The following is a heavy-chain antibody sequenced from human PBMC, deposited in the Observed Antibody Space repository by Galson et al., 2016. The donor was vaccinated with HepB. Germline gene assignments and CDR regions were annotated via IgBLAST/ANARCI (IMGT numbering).Heavy chain of an antibody. CDR2: TYYRSKWHN. J-gene: IGHJ3*02. Sequence: CAISGDSVSSDSATWNWIRQSPSRGLEWLERTYYRSKWHNDYALSVKSRISINADTSKNQISLQLNSVSPEDTAVYYCARVPLLFVDAVGYDAFDIWGQGTLVTVSS. D-gene: IGHD3-22*01. CDR3: ARVPLLFVDAVGYDAFDI. CDR1: GDSVSSDSAT. V-gene: IGHV6-1*01.